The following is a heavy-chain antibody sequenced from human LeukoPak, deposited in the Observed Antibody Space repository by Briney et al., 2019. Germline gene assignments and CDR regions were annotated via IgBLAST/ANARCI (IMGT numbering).Heavy chain of an antibody. J-gene: IGHJ4*02. CDR2: IYYTGST. CDR3: ARDLGGSGSFDY. Sequence: SETLSLTCTVSGASISSYYWSWIRQPPGKGLEWIGYIYYTGSTNYNPSLKSRVTISVDTSKNQFSLKLYSVTAADTAVYYCARDLGGSGSFDYWGQGTLVTVSS. V-gene: IGHV4-59*01. D-gene: IGHD3-10*01. CDR1: GASISSYY.